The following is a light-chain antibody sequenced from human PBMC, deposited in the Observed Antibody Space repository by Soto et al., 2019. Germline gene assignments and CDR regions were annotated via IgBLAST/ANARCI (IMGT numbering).Light chain of an antibody. Sequence: DIQMTQSPSSLSASVGDRVTITCQASQDISNYLNWYQQKPGKAPQLLIYDAYNLETEVPSRFSGSGSGTDFTFTISSLQPEDIATYYCQQYDSLPPFTFGPGTKVDI. CDR3: QQYDSLPPFT. J-gene: IGKJ3*01. V-gene: IGKV1-33*01. CDR2: DAY. CDR1: QDISNY.